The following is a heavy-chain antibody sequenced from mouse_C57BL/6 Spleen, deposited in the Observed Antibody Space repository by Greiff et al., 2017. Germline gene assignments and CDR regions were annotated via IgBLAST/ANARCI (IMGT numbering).Heavy chain of an antibody. V-gene: IGHV1-54*01. J-gene: IGHJ4*01. CDR3: ASSDLRRGYDMDY. CDR1: GYAFTNYL. CDR2: IIPGSGGT. Sequence: QVQLQQSGAELVRPGTSVKVSCKASGYAFTNYLIEWVKQRPGQGLEWIGVIIPGSGGTNYNEKFKGKATLTADTSSSTAYMQLSSLTSEDSAVYFCASSDLRRGYDMDYGGQGTTVTVSS.